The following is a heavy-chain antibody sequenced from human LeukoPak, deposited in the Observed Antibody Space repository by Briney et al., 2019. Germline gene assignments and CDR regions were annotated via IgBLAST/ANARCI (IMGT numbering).Heavy chain of an antibody. D-gene: IGHD3-10*01. J-gene: IGHJ4*02. V-gene: IGHV4-30-2*01. CDR2: FYHSGST. CDR3: ARRDYGSGSPFDY. CDR1: GGSISSGGYY. Sequence: SETLSLTCTVSGGSISSGGYYWSWIRQPPGKGLEWIGYFYHSGSTYYNPSLKSRVTISVDRSKNQFSLKLSSVTAADTAVYYCARRDYGSGSPFDYWGQGTLVTVSS.